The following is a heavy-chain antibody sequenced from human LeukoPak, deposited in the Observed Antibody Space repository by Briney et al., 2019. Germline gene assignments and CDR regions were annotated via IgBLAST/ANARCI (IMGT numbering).Heavy chain of an antibody. V-gene: IGHV3-11*01. CDR2: ISSSGSTI. CDR1: GFTFSDYY. CDR3: AYLGLSSDWNDVPGPQIDH. J-gene: IGHJ4*02. Sequence: GGSLRLSCAASGFTFSDYYMSWIRQAPGKGLEWVSYISSSGSTIYYADSVKGRFTISRDDSENMLYLQMSSLRVDDTAVYYCAYLGLSSDWNDVPGPQIDHWGQGMLVSVSS. D-gene: IGHD1-1*01.